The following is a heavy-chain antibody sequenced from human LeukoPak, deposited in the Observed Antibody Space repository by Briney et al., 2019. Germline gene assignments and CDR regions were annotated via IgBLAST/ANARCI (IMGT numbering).Heavy chain of an antibody. Sequence: GGSLRLSCAASGFTFSSYAMSWVRQAPGKGLEWVSAISGGGGSTYYADSVKGRFTISRDNSKNTLYLQMNSLRAEDTAVYYCAKAMYYYDSSGYYFDYWGQGTLVTVSS. CDR1: GFTFSSYA. V-gene: IGHV3-23*01. CDR3: AKAMYYYDSSGYYFDY. D-gene: IGHD3-22*01. J-gene: IGHJ4*02. CDR2: ISGGGGST.